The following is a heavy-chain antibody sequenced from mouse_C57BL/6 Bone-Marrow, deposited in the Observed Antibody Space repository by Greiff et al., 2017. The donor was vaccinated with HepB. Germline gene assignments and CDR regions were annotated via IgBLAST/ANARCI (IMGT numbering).Heavy chain of an antibody. V-gene: IGHV1-5*01. D-gene: IGHD1-1*01. Sequence: EVQLQQSGTVLARPGASVKMSCKTSGYTFTSYWMHWVKQTPGQRLVWIGAIYPGNSDTSYNQKFKGKAKLTAVTSASTAYMELSSLTNEDSAVYDCTIYQSYYDYAMDYWGTGTSVTVSS. CDR3: TIYQSYYDYAMDY. CDR2: IYPGNSDT. CDR1: GYTFTSYW. J-gene: IGHJ4*01.